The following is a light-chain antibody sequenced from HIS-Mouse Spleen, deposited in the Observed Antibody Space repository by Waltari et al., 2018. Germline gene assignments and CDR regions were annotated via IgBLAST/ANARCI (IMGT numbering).Light chain of an antibody. J-gene: IGLJ2*01. V-gene: IGLV2-14*03. Sequence: QSALTHPASGSGSPGRPIHIPCIGTTRHVGGLHSAPWYQQHPGHSPKLMIYDVSNRPSGVSNRFSGSKSGNTASLTISGLQAEDEADYYCSSYTSSSTEVFGGGTKLTVL. CDR2: DVS. CDR1: TRHVGGLHS. CDR3: SSYTSSSTEV.